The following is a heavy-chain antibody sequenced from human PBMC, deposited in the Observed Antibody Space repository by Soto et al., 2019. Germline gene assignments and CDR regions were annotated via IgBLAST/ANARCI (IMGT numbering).Heavy chain of an antibody. V-gene: IGHV4-38-2*01. CDR3: ARAREAHYYDSSGYLAY. J-gene: IGHJ4*02. CDR1: GYSISSGYY. D-gene: IGHD3-22*01. CDR2: IYHSGST. Sequence: PSETLSLTCAVSGYSISSGYYWGWIRQPPGKGLEWIGSIYHSGSTYYNPSLKSRVTISVDTSKNQFSLKLSSVTAADTAVYYCARAREAHYYDSSGYLAYWGQGTLVTGSS.